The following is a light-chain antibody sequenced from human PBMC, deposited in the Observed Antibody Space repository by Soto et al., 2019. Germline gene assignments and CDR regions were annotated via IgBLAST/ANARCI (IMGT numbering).Light chain of an antibody. Sequence: IGLTQFPGTLSLSPGERATLSCRASQRLTSTYLAWYQQKPGQAPRLLIYGASSRATGIPDRFSGSGSGTDFTLTISRLEPEDFAVYYCQQYESSPPSYTFGQRTKLEIK. CDR3: QQYESSPPSYT. CDR1: QRLTSTY. CDR2: GAS. J-gene: IGKJ2*01. V-gene: IGKV3-20*01.